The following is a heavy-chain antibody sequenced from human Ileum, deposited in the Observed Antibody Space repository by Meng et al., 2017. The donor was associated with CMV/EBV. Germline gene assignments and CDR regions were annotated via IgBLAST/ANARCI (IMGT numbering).Heavy chain of an antibody. J-gene: IGHJ4*02. CDR3: AKWRSGGTIFGVGKAFDY. Sequence: GESLKISCAASGFTVSSNYMSWVRQAPGKGLEWVSAISDSGVNTYYADSVKGRFTISRDNSKNTLYLQMNSLRAEDTAVYYCAKWRSGGTIFGVGKAFDYWGQGTLVTVSS. CDR1: GFTVSSNY. D-gene: IGHD3-3*01. CDR2: ISDSGVNT. V-gene: IGHV3-23*01.